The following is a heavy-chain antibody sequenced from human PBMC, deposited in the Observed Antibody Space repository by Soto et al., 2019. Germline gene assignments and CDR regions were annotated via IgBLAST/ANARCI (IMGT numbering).Heavy chain of an antibody. CDR1: GGSFSGYY. J-gene: IGHJ4*02. CDR3: ATYSSSWYVVY. CDR2: INYSGST. V-gene: IGHV4-34*01. D-gene: IGHD6-13*01. Sequence: DTLSLTCAVFGGSFSGYYWSWIRQPPGKGLEWIGSINYSGSTYYNPSLKSRVTISVDTSKNQFSLKLSSVTAADTAVYYCATYSSSWYVVYWGQGTLVTVS.